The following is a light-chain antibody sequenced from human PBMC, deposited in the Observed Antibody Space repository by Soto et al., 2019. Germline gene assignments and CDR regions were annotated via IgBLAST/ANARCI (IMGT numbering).Light chain of an antibody. J-gene: IGLJ2*01. CDR3: SSYTSSSPLRV. V-gene: IGLV2-14*01. Sequence: QSARTQPASVSGSPGQSIAISCTGTSSDVGGYNYVPSYQQHPGKAPQLMMYDVSNRPSGVSNRFSGSKSGNTASLTISGLQAEDEADYYCSSYTSSSPLRVFGGGTQLTVL. CDR2: DVS. CDR1: SSDVGGYNY.